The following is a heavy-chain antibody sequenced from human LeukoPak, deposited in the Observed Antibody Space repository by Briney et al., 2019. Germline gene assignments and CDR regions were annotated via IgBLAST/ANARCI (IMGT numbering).Heavy chain of an antibody. CDR1: GFTFDDYG. Sequence: GGSLRLSCAASGFTFDDYGMSWVRQAPGKGLEWVSGINWNGGSTGYADSVKGRFTISRDNAKNSLYLQMNSLRAEDTAVYYCAKGPGDWFDPWGQGTLVTVSS. J-gene: IGHJ5*02. CDR2: INWNGGST. CDR3: AKGPGDWFDP. V-gene: IGHV3-20*04.